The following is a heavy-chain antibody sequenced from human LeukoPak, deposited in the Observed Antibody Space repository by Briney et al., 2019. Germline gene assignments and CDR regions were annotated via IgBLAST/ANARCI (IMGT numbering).Heavy chain of an antibody. CDR2: MNPNSGNT. J-gene: IGHJ3*02. Sequence: GASVKVSCKASGGTFTSYDINWVRQATGQGLEWMGWMNPNSGNTGYAQKFQGRVTITRNTSISTAYMELSSLRSEDTAVYYCAREDGTKAFDIWGQGTMVTVSS. CDR1: GGTFTSYD. V-gene: IGHV1-8*03. CDR3: AREDGTKAFDI.